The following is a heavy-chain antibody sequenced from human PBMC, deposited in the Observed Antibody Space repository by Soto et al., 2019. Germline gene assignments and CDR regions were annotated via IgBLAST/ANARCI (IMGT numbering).Heavy chain of an antibody. CDR2: ISYDGSNK. J-gene: IGHJ3*02. V-gene: IGHV3-30*18. D-gene: IGHD1-26*01. CDR3: AKIPGGSYNEYDALDI. CDR1: GFTFSRYG. Sequence: PGGSLRLSCAASGFTFSRYGMHWVRQAPGKGLEWVAVISYDGSNKYYADSVKGRFTISRDNSKNTLYLQMNSLRAEDTAVYYCAKIPGGSYNEYDALDIWGQGTMVTVSS.